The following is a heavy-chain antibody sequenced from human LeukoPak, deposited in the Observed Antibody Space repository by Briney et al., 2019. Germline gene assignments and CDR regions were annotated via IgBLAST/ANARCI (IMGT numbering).Heavy chain of an antibody. V-gene: IGHV1-2*02. D-gene: IGHD5-12*01. CDR1: GYTFNDYY. CDR3: TREARAGNWFDP. CDR2: INPDSGGT. Sequence: ASVKVSCKASGYTFNDYYIHWVRQAPGQGLEWMGWINPDSGGTNYAQKFQGRVTMTRDTSISTVYMELSRLTYDDTAVFYCTREARAGNWFDPWGQGTPVSLSS. J-gene: IGHJ5*02.